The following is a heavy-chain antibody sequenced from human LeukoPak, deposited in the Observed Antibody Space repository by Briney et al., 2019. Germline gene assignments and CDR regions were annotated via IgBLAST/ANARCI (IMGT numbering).Heavy chain of an antibody. V-gene: IGHV3-23*01. D-gene: IGHD3-22*01. J-gene: IGHJ5*02. CDR1: GFTFSSYA. Sequence: GGSLRLSCAASGFTFSSYAMSWVRQAPGKGLEWVSAISGSGGSTYYADSVKGRFTISRDNSKNTLYLQMNGLRAEDTAVYYCAKDLRYYDSSGFDWFDPWGQGTLVTVSS. CDR2: ISGSGGST. CDR3: AKDLRYYDSSGFDWFDP.